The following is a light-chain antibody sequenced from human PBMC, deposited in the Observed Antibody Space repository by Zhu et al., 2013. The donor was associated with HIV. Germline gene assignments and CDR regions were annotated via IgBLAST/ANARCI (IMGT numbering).Light chain of an antibody. CDR2: GAS. V-gene: IGKV1-27*01. CDR1: QGIRNY. J-gene: IGKJ1*01. Sequence: DIQVTQSPSSLSVSVGDRVTISCRASQGIRNYLAWYQQKPGKVPRLLIYGASTLQSGVPSRFSGSGSGTDFTLTISSLQPDDFATYYCQQYNSYGTFGQGTKVE. CDR3: QQYNSYGT.